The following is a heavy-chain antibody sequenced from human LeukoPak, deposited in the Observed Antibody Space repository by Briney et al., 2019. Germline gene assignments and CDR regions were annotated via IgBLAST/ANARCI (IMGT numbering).Heavy chain of an antibody. J-gene: IGHJ4*02. CDR3: ARTSI. Sequence: GGSLRLSCAASGFTFDTYTMNWVRQAPGKGLEWVSYISSGSSSIYYADSVKGRFTISRDNAKNTLYLQMNSLRAEDTAVYYCARTSIWGQGTLVTVSS. CDR1: GFTFDTYT. CDR2: ISSGSSSI. V-gene: IGHV3-48*04. D-gene: IGHD2-21*02.